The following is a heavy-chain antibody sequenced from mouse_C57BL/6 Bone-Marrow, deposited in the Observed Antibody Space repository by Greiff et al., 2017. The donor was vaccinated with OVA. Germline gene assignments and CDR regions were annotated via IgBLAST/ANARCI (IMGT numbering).Heavy chain of an antibody. V-gene: IGHV1-81*01. Sequence: QVQLKQSGAELARPGASVKLSCKASGYTFTSYGISWVKQRTGQGLEWIGEIYPRSGNTYYNEKFKGKATLTADKSSSTAYMELRSLTSEDSAVYFCARSDWGFYFDYWGQGTTLTVSS. J-gene: IGHJ2*01. CDR2: IYPRSGNT. CDR3: ARSDWGFYFDY. D-gene: IGHD4-1*01. CDR1: GYTFTSYG.